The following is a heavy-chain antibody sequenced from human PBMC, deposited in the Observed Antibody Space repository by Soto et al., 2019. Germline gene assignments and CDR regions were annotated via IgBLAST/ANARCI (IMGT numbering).Heavy chain of an antibody. D-gene: IGHD2-2*01. J-gene: IGHJ3*02. CDR1: GGSISSGGYY. Sequence: QVQLQESGPGLVKPSQTLSLTCTVSGGSISSGGYYWSWIRQHPGKGLEWIGYIYYSGSTYYNPSLKSRVTVSVDTSKNQFYPQLSPVTAAETAVYYCARDVPHPLFSSTSCYALGPSDIWGQGTMVTVCS. CDR2: IYYSGST. CDR3: ARDVPHPLFSSTSCYALGPSDI. V-gene: IGHV4-31*03.